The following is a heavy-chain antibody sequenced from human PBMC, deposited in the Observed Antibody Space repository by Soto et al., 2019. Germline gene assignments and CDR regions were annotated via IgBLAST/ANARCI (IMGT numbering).Heavy chain of an antibody. CDR2: ISSAVNT. CDR1: GFTFSTYA. Sequence: EVQLLESGGGLVQPGGSLRLSCAASGFTFSTYAMSWVRQTPGKGLEWVSAISSAVNTYYADSVKGRFTISRDNSKNTLSLQMNSLRAEDTAVYYCAKQVRDGTSSPYYFDYWGQGTLVTVSS. CDR3: AKQVRDGTSSPYYFDY. V-gene: IGHV3-23*01. J-gene: IGHJ4*02. D-gene: IGHD6-6*01.